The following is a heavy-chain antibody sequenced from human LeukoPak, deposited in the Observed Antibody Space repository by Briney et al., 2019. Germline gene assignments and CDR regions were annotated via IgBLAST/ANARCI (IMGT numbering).Heavy chain of an antibody. CDR1: GFTVSSNY. CDR2: IYAGGST. D-gene: IGHD3-10*01. V-gene: IGHV3-53*04. J-gene: IGHJ6*02. Sequence: GGSLRLSCAASGFTVSSNYMSWVRQAPGKGLEWVSLIYAGGSTYNADAVKGRFTISRHNSKNTLHLQTNSLRVEDTAVYYCATAGSSELLWDYAMDVWGQGTTVTVSS. CDR3: ATAGSSELLWDYAMDV.